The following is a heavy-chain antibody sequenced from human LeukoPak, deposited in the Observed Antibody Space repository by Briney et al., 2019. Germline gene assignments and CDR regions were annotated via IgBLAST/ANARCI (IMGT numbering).Heavy chain of an antibody. D-gene: IGHD3-16*01. V-gene: IGHV3-7*01. CDR2: IKEDGSEK. J-gene: IGHJ4*02. CDR1: GFTFSRYW. CDR3: ARDSSSGGFDY. Sequence: GGSLRLSCAASGFTFSRYWMSWVRQAPGKGLEWMANIKEDGSEKYYVDSVKGRFTISRDNAKNSLYLQMSSLRAEDTAVYYCARDSSSGGFDYWGQGTLVTVSS.